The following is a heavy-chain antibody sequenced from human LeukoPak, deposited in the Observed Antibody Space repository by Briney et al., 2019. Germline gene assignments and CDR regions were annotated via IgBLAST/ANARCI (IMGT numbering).Heavy chain of an antibody. V-gene: IGHV1-69*05. Sequence: SVKVSCKASGGTFSSYAISWVRQAPGQGLEWMRRIIPIFGTANYAQKFQGRVTITTDESTSTAYMELSSLRSEDTAVYYCAIILRQQLVQSDYWGQGTLVTVSS. J-gene: IGHJ4*02. CDR3: AIILRQQLVQSDY. CDR1: GGTFSSYA. D-gene: IGHD6-13*01. CDR2: IIPIFGTA.